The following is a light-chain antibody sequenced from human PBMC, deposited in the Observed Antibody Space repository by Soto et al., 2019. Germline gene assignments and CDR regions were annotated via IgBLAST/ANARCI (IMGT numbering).Light chain of an antibody. J-gene: IGKJ1*01. CDR1: QRISTW. V-gene: IGKV1-12*01. Sequence: DIQMIQSPSSVSASVGDRVTITCRASQRISTWLAWYQQKPGKAPELLIYTASSLQGGVPSRFSGSASGTDFTLTISSLQPGDFATYFCQQSYSTPWTFGQGTRVDI. CDR3: QQSYSTPWT. CDR2: TAS.